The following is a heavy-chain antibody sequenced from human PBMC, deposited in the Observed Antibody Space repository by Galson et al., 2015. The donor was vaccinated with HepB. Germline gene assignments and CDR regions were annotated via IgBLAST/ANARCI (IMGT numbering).Heavy chain of an antibody. CDR3: AIDRAMV. V-gene: IGHV3-30*03. D-gene: IGHD3-10*01. Sequence: SLRLSCAASGFTFSSYGMHWVRQAPGKGLEWVAVISYDGSNKYYADSVKGRFTISRDNSKNTLYLQMDSLRAEDTAVYYCAIDRAMVRGQGTLVTVSS. CDR2: ISYDGSNK. J-gene: IGHJ4*02. CDR1: GFTFSSYG.